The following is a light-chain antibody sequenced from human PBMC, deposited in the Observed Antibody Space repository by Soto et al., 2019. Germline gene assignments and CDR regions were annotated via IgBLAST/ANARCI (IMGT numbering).Light chain of an antibody. CDR3: ATWDDSLKGWV. V-gene: IGLV1-44*01. CDR1: PSNIGSNT. Sequence: QSVLTQPPSTSGTPGQRVTISCSGSPSNIGSNTVIWYQQLPGAAPKLLIYIDDQRPSGLPARFSGSRSGTSASLAISGLQSEDEADYYCATWDDSLKGWVFGGGTKLTVL. J-gene: IGLJ3*02. CDR2: IDD.